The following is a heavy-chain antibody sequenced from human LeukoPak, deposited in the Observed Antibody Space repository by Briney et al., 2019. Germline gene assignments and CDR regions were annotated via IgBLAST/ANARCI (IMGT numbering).Heavy chain of an antibody. V-gene: IGHV4-59*08. CDR3: ARYDSSGYYHLNAFDI. CDR1: GGSISSDY. D-gene: IGHD3-22*01. Sequence: SETLSLTCTVSGGSISSDYWSWIRQPPGKGLEWIGYIYYSGSTNYHPSLKSRASISLDTSKKQFSLELSSVTAADTAVYYCARYDSSGYYHLNAFDIWGQGTMVTVSS. CDR2: IYYSGST. J-gene: IGHJ3*02.